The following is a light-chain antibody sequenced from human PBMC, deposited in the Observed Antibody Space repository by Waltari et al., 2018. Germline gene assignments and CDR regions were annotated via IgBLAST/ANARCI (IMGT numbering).Light chain of an antibody. CDR2: RAS. V-gene: IGKV1-33*01. J-gene: IGKJ2*03. CDR3: QQHDNSRYS. CDR1: QGISNW. Sequence: DIQMTQSPSSLSASVGDRVTLTCRASQGISNWLAWYQQKPGKAPKLLIYRASNLETGVPSRFSGSGSGTDFTLTISSLQPEDIATYYCQQHDNSRYSFGQGTKVEIK.